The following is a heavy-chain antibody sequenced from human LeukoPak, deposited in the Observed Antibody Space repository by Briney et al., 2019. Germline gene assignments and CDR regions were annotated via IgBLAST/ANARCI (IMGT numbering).Heavy chain of an antibody. J-gene: IGHJ4*02. CDR1: GVTFSTYT. D-gene: IGHD2-2*01. CDR3: IPAASFDY. CDR2: ISSTSSYI. V-gene: IGHV3-21*01. Sequence: PGGSLRLSCAASGVTFSTYTMTWVRQAPGKGLEWVSSISSTSSYIYYADSVKGRFTISRDNAKNSLYLQMNSLRAEDTAMYYCIPAASFDYWGQGTLVTVSS.